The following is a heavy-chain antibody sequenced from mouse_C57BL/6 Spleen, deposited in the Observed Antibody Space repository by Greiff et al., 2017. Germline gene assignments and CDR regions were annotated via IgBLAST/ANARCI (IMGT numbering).Heavy chain of an antibody. J-gene: IGHJ1*03. CDR2: ISYSGST. Sequence: EVMLVESGPGMVKPSQSLSLTCTVTGYSITSGYDWHWIRHFPGNKLEWMGYISYSGSTNYNPSLKSRISITHDTSKNHFFLKLNSVTTEDTATYYCARGITTVVATGYFDVWGTGTTVTVSS. V-gene: IGHV3-1*01. CDR1: GYSITSGYD. CDR3: ARGITTVVATGYFDV. D-gene: IGHD1-1*01.